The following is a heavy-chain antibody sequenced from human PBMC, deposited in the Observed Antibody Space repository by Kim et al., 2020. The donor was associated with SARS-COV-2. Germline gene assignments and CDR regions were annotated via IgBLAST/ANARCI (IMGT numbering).Heavy chain of an antibody. CDR3: ARYNVPSRSYYFDF. D-gene: IGHD1-20*01. Sequence: SPRSRLTISVDTSKNQFPLKLSSVTAADTAVYYCARYNVPSRSYYFDFWGQGSLVTVSS. J-gene: IGHJ4*02. V-gene: IGHV4-34*01.